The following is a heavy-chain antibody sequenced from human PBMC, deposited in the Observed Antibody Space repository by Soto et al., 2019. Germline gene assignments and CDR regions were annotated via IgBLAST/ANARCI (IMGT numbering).Heavy chain of an antibody. CDR3: AKGGGVGYYYYYMDV. V-gene: IGHV3-23*01. Sequence: GGSLRLSCAASGFTFSSYAMSWVRQAPGKGLEWVSAISGSGGSTYYADSVKGRFTISRDNSKNTLYLQMNSLRAEDTAVYYCAKGGGVGYYYYYMDVWGKGTTVTVSS. CDR1: GFTFSSYA. CDR2: ISGSGGST. J-gene: IGHJ6*03. D-gene: IGHD1-26*01.